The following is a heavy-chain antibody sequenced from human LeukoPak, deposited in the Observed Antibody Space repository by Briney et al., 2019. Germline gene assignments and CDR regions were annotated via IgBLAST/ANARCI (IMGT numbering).Heavy chain of an antibody. CDR2: INPNSGGT. CDR3: ARVGVRFWEAFDI. V-gene: IGHV1-2*04. CDR1: GYTFTGYY. J-gene: IGHJ3*02. Sequence: ASVKVSCKASGYTFTGYYMHWVRQAPGQGLEWMGWINPNSGGTNYAQKFQGWVTMTRDTSISTAYMELSRPRSDDTAVYYCARVGVRFWEAFDIWGQGTLVTVSS. D-gene: IGHD3-3*01.